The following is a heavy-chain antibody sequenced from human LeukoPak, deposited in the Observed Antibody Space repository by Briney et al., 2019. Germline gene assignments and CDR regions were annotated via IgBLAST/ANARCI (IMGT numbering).Heavy chain of an antibody. V-gene: IGHV3-7*01. CDR2: IKQDGGEK. Sequence: GGSLRLSCAASEFTFSSYWMSWVRQAPGKGLEWVASIKQDGGEKYYVDSVKGRFTISRDNAKNSVYLQMNTLTEEDTAIYYCARDKRLANFDYWGQGILVTVSS. J-gene: IGHJ4*02. D-gene: IGHD6-19*01. CDR3: ARDKRLANFDY. CDR1: EFTFSSYW.